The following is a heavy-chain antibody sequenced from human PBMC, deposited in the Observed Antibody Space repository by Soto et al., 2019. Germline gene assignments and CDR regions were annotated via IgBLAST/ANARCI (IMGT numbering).Heavy chain of an antibody. CDR1: GYSFTSYW. J-gene: IGHJ6*02. Sequence: TGESLKISCKGSGYSFTSYWISWVRQMPGKGLEWMGRIDPSDSYTNYSPSFQGHVTILADKSISTAYLQWSSLKASDTAMYYWARRVTNSYGLEVWGQGTKVTVSS. D-gene: IGHD4-4*01. CDR3: ARRVTNSYGLEV. V-gene: IGHV5-10-1*01. CDR2: IDPSDSYT.